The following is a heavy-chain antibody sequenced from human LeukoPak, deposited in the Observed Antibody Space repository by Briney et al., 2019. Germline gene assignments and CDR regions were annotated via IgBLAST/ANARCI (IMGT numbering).Heavy chain of an antibody. CDR3: ASDDYYDSTSYYKF. CDR2: INAYIGNT. CDR1: GYTFTSHG. J-gene: IGHJ4*02. D-gene: IGHD3-22*01. V-gene: IGHV1-18*01. Sequence: ASVKVSCKASGYTFTSHGFSWLRQAPGQGLEWMVWINAYIGNTNYAQKLQGRVTMTTDTSTSTTYMELWSLRSDDTAVYYCASDDYYDSTSYYKFWGQGTLVTVSS.